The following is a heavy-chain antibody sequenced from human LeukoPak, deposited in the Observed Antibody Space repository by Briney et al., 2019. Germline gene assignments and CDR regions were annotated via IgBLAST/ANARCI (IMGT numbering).Heavy chain of an antibody. D-gene: IGHD3-22*01. CDR3: ARGSYYYDSSGYYYSSNFDY. CDR1: GFVFNNYG. J-gene: IGHJ4*02. V-gene: IGHV3-33*01. Sequence: GGSLRLSCAASGFVFNNYGMHWVRQAPGKGLEWVAVIWYDGSNKYYADSVKGRFTISRDNSKNTLYLQMDSLRAEDTAVYYCARGSYYYDSSGYYYSSNFDYWGQGTLVTVSS. CDR2: IWYDGSNK.